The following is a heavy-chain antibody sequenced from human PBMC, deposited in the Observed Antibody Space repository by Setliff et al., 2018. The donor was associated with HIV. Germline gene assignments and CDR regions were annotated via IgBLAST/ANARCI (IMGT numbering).Heavy chain of an antibody. Sequence: SETLSLTCAASGYSISSGFYWGWIRQPPGKGLEWIGSIYHSGSTYYNPSLGSRVTISVDTSKNQFSLKLSSVTAADTAVYYCARDAPTVYANGWFDPWGQGTLVTVSS. V-gene: IGHV4-38-2*02. CDR2: IYHSGST. CDR1: GYSISSGFY. CDR3: ARDAPTVYANGWFDP. D-gene: IGHD2-8*01. J-gene: IGHJ5*02.